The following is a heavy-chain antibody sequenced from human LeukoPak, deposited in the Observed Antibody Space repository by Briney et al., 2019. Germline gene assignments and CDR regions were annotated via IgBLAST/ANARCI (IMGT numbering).Heavy chain of an antibody. D-gene: IGHD3-3*01. CDR1: GGSFSGYY. V-gene: IGHV4-34*01. CDR3: ARSDFGVVINYYYYYMDV. CDR2: INHSGST. Sequence: SETLSLTCAVYGGSFSGYYWSWIRQPPGKGLEWIGEINHSGSTNYNPSLKSRVTISVDTSKNQFSLKLSSVTAADTAVYYRARSDFGVVINYYYYYMDVWGKGTTVTVSS. J-gene: IGHJ6*03.